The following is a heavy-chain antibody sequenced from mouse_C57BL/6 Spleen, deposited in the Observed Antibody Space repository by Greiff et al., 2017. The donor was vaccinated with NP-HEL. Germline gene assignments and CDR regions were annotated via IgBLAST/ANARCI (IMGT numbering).Heavy chain of an antibody. CDR2: IYPGDGDT. D-gene: IGHD1-1*01. CDR1: GYAFSSYW. J-gene: IGHJ2*01. V-gene: IGHV1-80*01. Sequence: VQLQQSGAELVKPGASVKISCKASGYAFSSYWMNWVKQRPGKGLEWIGQIYPGDGDTNYNGKFKGKATLTADKSSSTAYMQLSSLTSEDSAVYFCARADDNGRSDFDYWGQGTTLTVSS. CDR3: ARADDNGRSDFDY.